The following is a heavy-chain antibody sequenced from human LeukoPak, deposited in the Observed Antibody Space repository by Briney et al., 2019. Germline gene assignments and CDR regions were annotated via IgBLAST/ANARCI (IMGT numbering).Heavy chain of an antibody. CDR1: GGSISSYY. CDR3: ARVKGVRFLEWLLKGGYYYMDV. CDR2: IYYSGST. Sequence: SETLSLTCTVSGGSISSYYWSWIRQPPGKGLEWIGYIYYSGSTNYNPSLKSRVTISVGTSKNQFSLKLSSVTAADTAVYYCARVKGVRFLEWLLKGGYYYMDVWGKGTTVTVSS. J-gene: IGHJ6*03. D-gene: IGHD3-3*01. V-gene: IGHV4-59*01.